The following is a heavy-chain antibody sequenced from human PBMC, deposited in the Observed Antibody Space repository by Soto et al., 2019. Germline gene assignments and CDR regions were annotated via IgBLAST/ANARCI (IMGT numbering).Heavy chain of an antibody. CDR2: IIPIVGTA. CDR1: GGTFSSYA. J-gene: IGHJ3*02. V-gene: IGHV1-69*13. D-gene: IGHD6-6*01. CDR3: ARVRSSSDKRGVYDAFDI. Sequence: SVKVSCKASGGTFSSYAISWVRQAPGQGLEWMGGIIPIVGTANYAQKFQGRVTITADESTSTAYMELSSLRSEDTAVYYCARVRSSSDKRGVYDAFDIWGQGTMVTVSS.